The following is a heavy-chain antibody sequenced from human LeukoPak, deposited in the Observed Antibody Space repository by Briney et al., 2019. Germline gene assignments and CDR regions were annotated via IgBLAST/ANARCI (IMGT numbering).Heavy chain of an antibody. J-gene: IGHJ4*02. D-gene: IGHD3-22*01. CDR1: GGSISSYY. CDR2: IYYSGST. Sequence: SEILSLTCTVSGGSISSYYWSWIRQPPGKGLEWIGYIYYSGSTNYNPSLKSRVTISVDTSKNQFSLKLSSVTAADTAVYYCARGGYYDSSGYDIDYWGQGTLVTVSS. V-gene: IGHV4-59*01. CDR3: ARGGYYDSSGYDIDY.